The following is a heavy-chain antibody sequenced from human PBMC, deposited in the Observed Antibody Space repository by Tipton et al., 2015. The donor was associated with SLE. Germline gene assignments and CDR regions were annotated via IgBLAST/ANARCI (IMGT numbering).Heavy chain of an antibody. CDR1: GYSISSGYY. Sequence: TLSLTCAVSGYSISSGYYWSWIRQPPGKGLEWIGYIYYSGSTNYNPSLKSRVTISVDTSKNQFSLKLSSVTAADTAVYYCARGEDIVVAVDAFDIWGQGTMVTVSS. D-gene: IGHD2-15*01. CDR3: ARGEDIVVAVDAFDI. J-gene: IGHJ3*02. CDR2: IYYSGST. V-gene: IGHV4-61*01.